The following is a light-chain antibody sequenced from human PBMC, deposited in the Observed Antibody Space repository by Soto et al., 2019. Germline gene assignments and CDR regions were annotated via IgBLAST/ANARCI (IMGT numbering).Light chain of an antibody. CDR2: GAS. CDR3: QQRHNWPIT. V-gene: IGKV3D-20*02. J-gene: IGKJ5*01. CDR1: QSVGSNY. Sequence: EIVLTQSPGTLSLSPGERATLYCRASQSVGSNYLAWYQQKPGQAPRVLIYGASSRATGIPDRFSGSGSGADFTLTISRLEPEDFGVYFCQQRHNWPITFGQGTRLDIK.